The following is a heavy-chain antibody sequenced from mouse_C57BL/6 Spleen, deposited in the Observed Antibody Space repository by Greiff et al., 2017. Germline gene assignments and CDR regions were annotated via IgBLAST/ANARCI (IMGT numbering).Heavy chain of an antibody. CDR1: GYTFTDYY. V-gene: IGHV1-76*01. CDR2: IYPGSGNT. Sequence: VQLQESGAELVRPGASVKLSCKASGYTFTDYYINWVKQRPGQGLEWIARIYPGSGNTYYNEKFKGKATLTAEKSSSTAYMQLSSLTSEDSAVYFGARGGLTGYYFDYGGQGTTLTVSS. CDR3: ARGGLTGYYFDY. D-gene: IGHD4-1*01. J-gene: IGHJ2*01.